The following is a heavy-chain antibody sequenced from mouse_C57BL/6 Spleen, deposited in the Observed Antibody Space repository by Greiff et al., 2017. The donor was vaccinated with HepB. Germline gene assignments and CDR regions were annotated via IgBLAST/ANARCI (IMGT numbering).Heavy chain of an antibody. V-gene: IGHV1-82*01. Sequence: VQVVESGPELVKPGASVKISCKASGYAFSSSWMNWVKQRPGKGLEWIGRIYPGDGDTNYNGKFKGKATLTADKSSSTAYMQLSSLTSEDSAVYFCARAGPYYAMDYWGQGTSVTVSS. CDR2: IYPGDGDT. D-gene: IGHD3-3*01. CDR1: GYAFSSSW. CDR3: ARAGPYYAMDY. J-gene: IGHJ4*01.